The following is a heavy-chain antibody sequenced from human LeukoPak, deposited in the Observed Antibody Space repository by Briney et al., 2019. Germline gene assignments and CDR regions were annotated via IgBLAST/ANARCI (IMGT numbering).Heavy chain of an antibody. CDR3: ASLYYYDSSGYLH. J-gene: IGHJ1*01. D-gene: IGHD3-22*01. V-gene: IGHV1-18*01. CDR2: ISAYNGNT. Sequence: GASVKVSCKASGYTFTSYGISWVRQAPGQGGEWVGWISAYNGNTNYAQKLQGRVTMTTDTSTSTAYMELRSLRSDDTAVYYCASLYYYDSSGYLHWGQGTLVTVSS. CDR1: GYTFTSYG.